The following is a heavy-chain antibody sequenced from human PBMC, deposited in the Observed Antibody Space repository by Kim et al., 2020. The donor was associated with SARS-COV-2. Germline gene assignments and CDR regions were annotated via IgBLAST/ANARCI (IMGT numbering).Heavy chain of an antibody. Sequence: SETLSLTCTVSGGSISSYYWSWIRQPPGKGLEWIGYIYYSGSTNYNPSLKSRVTISVDTSKNQFSLKLSSVTAADTAVYYCASSSLLLWFGELEYYYYGMEVWGQGTTVTVSS. CDR1: GGSISSYY. V-gene: IGHV4-59*08. CDR3: ASSSLLLWFGELEYYYYGMEV. CDR2: IYYSGST. D-gene: IGHD3-10*01. J-gene: IGHJ6*02.